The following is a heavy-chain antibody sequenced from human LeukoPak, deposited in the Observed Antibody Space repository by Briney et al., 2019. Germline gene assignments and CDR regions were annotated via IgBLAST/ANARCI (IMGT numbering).Heavy chain of an antibody. J-gene: IGHJ4*02. Sequence: GASVKVSCKASGYTFTSYGISWVRQAPGQGLEWMAWISAYSGNTNYAQKLQGRVTMTTDTSTSTAYMELSRLRSDDTAVYYCARGGGAYCSSTSCFLLDYWGQGTLVTVSS. V-gene: IGHV1-18*01. CDR2: ISAYSGNT. CDR3: ARGGGAYCSSTSCFLLDY. CDR1: GYTFTSYG. D-gene: IGHD2-2*01.